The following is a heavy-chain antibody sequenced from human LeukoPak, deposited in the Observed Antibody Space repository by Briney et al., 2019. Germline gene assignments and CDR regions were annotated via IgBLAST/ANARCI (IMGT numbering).Heavy chain of an antibody. V-gene: IGHV4-59*01. J-gene: IGHJ3*02. CDR1: GGSISSYY. CDR2: IYYSGST. CDR3: ARESTLNYYDSSGYLENDAFDI. Sequence: SETLSLTCTVSGGSISSYYWSWIRQPPGKGLEWIGYIYYSGSTNYNPSLKSRVTISVDTSKNQFSLKLSSVTAADTAVYYCARESTLNYYDSSGYLENDAFDIWGQGTMVTVSS. D-gene: IGHD3-22*01.